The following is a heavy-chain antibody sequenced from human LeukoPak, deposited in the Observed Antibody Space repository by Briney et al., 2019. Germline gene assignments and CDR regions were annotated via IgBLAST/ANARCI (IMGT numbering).Heavy chain of an antibody. CDR3: ARAYYDILTGYTDYYYYYYMDV. Sequence: PSETLSLTCTVSGGSISSYYWSWIRQPPGKGLEWIGYIYYSGSTNYNPSLKSRVTISVDTSKNQFSLKLSSVTAADTAVCYCARAYYDILTGYTDYYYYYYMDVWGKGTTVTISS. D-gene: IGHD3-9*01. CDR2: IYYSGST. CDR1: GGSISSYY. J-gene: IGHJ6*03. V-gene: IGHV4-59*01.